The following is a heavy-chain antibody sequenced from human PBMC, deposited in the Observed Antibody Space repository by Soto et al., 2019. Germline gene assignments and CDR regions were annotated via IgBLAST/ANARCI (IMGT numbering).Heavy chain of an antibody. J-gene: IGHJ1*01. Sequence: SKTRSDTWTGSGSSISRSGYYWGWIRQPPGRGLEWIGSLYYNVGTYYNPSLKSRVTISADTSANQFSLMVDSVTAADTAIFFFTRRRSRNSVVYF. V-gene: IGHV4-39*01. CDR1: GSSISRSGYY. CDR2: LYYNVGT. CDR3: TRRRSRNSVVYF.